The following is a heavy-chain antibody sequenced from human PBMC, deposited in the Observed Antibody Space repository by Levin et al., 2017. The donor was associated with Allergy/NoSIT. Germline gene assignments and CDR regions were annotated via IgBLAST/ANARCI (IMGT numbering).Heavy chain of an antibody. J-gene: IGHJ6*02. D-gene: IGHD1-26*01. CDR2: IYYSGST. V-gene: IGHV4-61*01. CDR3: ARVEGVWAYYYYGMDV. CDR1: GGSVSSGSYY. Sequence: SETLSLTCTVSGGSVSSGSYYWSWIRQPPGKGLEWIGYIYYSGSTNYNPSLKSRVTISVDTSKNQFSLKLSSVTAADTAVYYCARVEGVWAYYYYGMDVWGQGTTVTVSS.